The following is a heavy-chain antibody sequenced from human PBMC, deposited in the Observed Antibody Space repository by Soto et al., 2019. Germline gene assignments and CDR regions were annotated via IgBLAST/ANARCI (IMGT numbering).Heavy chain of an antibody. Sequence: SETLSLTCNVSGGSISDFYWSWIRQSPGKRLEWIGYLYYTGSTNYNPALKSRVTISLDTSKNQFSLQVRSVTAADTAVYYCARGGGYDFRSSQAPPIDVWGQGTTVTVSS. D-gene: IGHD3-3*01. CDR2: LYYTGST. J-gene: IGHJ6*02. V-gene: IGHV4-59*01. CDR1: GGSISDFY. CDR3: ARGGGYDFRSSQAPPIDV.